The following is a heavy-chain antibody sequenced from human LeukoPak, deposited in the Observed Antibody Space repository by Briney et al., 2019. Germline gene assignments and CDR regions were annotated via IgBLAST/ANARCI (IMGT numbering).Heavy chain of an antibody. J-gene: IGHJ4*02. V-gene: IGHV3-23*01. CDR2: ISGSGGST. CDR1: GGSISTYY. D-gene: IGHD2-15*01. Sequence: PSETLSLTCAVSGGSISTYYWTWVRQAPGKGLEWVSAISGSGGSTYYADSVKGRFTISRDNSKNTLFLQMNSLRAEDTAIYYCTKAPIVSCSGAFCYPFDSWGQGTLVTVSS. CDR3: TKAPIVSCSGAFCYPFDS.